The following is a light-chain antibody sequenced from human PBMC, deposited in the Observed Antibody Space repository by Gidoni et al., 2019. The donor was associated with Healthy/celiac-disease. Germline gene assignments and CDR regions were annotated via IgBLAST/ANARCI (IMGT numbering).Light chain of an antibody. CDR3: QQYDTLPPIT. J-gene: IGKJ5*01. Sequence: DIQMTQSPSSLSASVGDRVTITCQASQDISNYLNWYQQKPGKAPKLLIYDASNLETGVPSRFSGSGSGTDFTFTISSLQPEAIATYYCQQYDTLPPITFGQGTRLEIK. CDR2: DAS. CDR1: QDISNY. V-gene: IGKV1-33*01.